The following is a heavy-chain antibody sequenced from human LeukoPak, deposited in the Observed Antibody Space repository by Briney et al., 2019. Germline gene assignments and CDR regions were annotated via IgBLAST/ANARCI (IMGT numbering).Heavy chain of an antibody. CDR3: AKMRGQYYHSYYMDA. CDR1: GFIFSSYA. J-gene: IGHJ6*03. Sequence: GGSLRLSCAASGFIFSSYAMSWVRQAPGKGLEWVSYGGSGGSTYYAESVKGRFTVSRDNSKSTLYLQMNSLTAENTAVYYCAKMRGQYYHSYYMDAWGKGTTVTVSS. CDR2: GGSGGST. V-gene: IGHV3-23*01.